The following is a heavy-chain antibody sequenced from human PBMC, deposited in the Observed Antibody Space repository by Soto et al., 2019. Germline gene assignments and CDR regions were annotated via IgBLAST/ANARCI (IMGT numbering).Heavy chain of an antibody. D-gene: IGHD1-7*01. J-gene: IGHJ6*02. CDR3: ARDGSPGTFYYYYYGMDV. CDR2: IIPIFGTA. CDR1: GGTFSSYA. Sequence: SVKVSCKASGGTFSSYAISWVRQAPGQGLEWMGGIIPIFGTANYAQKFQGRVTITADESTSTAYMELSSLRSEDTAVYYCARDGSPGTFYYYYYGMDVWGQGTTVTVSS. V-gene: IGHV1-69*13.